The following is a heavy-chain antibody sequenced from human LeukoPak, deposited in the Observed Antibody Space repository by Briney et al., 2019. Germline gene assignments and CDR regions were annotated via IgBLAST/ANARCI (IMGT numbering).Heavy chain of an antibody. CDR3: ARAGTYYYDSSGSPRRGNFDY. V-gene: IGHV4-34*01. D-gene: IGHD3-22*01. Sequence: SETLSLXCAVYGGSFSGYYWSWIRRPPGKGLEWSGEINHSGSTNYNPSLKSRVTISVATSNTQFSLKLSSVPAADTAVYYCARAGTYYYDSSGSPRRGNFDYWGQGTLVTVSS. J-gene: IGHJ4*02. CDR2: INHSGST. CDR1: GGSFSGYY.